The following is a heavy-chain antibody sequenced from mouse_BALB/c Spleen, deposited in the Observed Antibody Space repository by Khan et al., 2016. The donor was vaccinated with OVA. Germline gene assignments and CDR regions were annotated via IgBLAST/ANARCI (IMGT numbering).Heavy chain of an antibody. D-gene: IGHD2-1*01. CDR2: INTYTGEP. V-gene: IGHV9-3-1*01. J-gene: IGHJ3*01. Sequence: QIQLVQSGPELRKPGETVKISCKASGYTFTNYGMNWVKQAPGKGLQWMGWINTYTGEPTSADDFKGRFAFSLETSASTAYLQINNLKNEDTATYFCARSNGNYWFAYWGQGTLVTVSA. CDR1: GYTFTNYG. CDR3: ARSNGNYWFAY.